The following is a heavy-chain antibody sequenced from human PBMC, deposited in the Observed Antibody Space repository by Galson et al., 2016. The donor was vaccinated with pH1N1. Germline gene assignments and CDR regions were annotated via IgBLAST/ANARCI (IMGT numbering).Heavy chain of an antibody. CDR2: IWYDGSNK. Sequence: SLRLSCAASGFTFSSYGMHWVRQAPGKGLEWVAVIWYDGSNKYYADSVKGRFTISRDNSKNPMYLQMNSLRAEETAVYYCARHQGTGEWGYYFDYWGQGTLVTVSS. CDR1: GFTFSSYG. CDR3: ARHQGTGEWGYYFDY. V-gene: IGHV3-33*01. J-gene: IGHJ4*02. D-gene: IGHD7-27*01.